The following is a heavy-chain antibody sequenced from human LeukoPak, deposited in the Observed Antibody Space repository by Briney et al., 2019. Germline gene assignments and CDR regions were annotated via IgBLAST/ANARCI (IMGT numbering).Heavy chain of an antibody. D-gene: IGHD6-19*01. CDR3: ARGYSSGWYSPDAFDI. CDR2: IYYSGST. J-gene: IGHJ3*02. CDR1: GGSISSYY. V-gene: IGHV4-59*01. Sequence: PSETLSLTCTVSGGSISSYYWSWIRQPPGKGLEWIGYIYYSGSTNYNPSLKSRVTISVDTSKNQFSLKLSSVTAADTAVFYCARGYSSGWYSPDAFDIWGQGTMVTVSS.